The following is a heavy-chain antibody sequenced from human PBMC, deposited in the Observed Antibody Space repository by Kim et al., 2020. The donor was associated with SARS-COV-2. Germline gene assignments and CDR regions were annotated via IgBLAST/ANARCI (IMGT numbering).Heavy chain of an antibody. V-gene: IGHV3-33*01. Sequence: NKYYADSVKGRFTTSRDDSKNTVYLQMNSLRAEDTAVYYCARDLGGWFDPWGQGTLVTVSS. CDR2: NK. CDR3: ARDLGGWFDP. D-gene: IGHD1-26*01. J-gene: IGHJ5*02.